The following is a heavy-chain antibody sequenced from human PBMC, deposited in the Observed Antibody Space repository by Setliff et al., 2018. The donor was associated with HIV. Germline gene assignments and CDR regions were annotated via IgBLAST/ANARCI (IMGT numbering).Heavy chain of an antibody. CDR1: GGSISSGSYY. CDR2: IYNSGST. D-gene: IGHD3-9*01. V-gene: IGHV4-61*02. CDR3: ARGSFDWFDY. J-gene: IGHJ4*02. Sequence: SETLSLTCTVSGGSISSGSYYWSWIRQPAGKGLEWIGRIYNSGSTNYNPSLKSRVTKSVDTSKNQFSLKLSSVTAADTAVYYCARGSFDWFDYWGQGTLVTVSS.